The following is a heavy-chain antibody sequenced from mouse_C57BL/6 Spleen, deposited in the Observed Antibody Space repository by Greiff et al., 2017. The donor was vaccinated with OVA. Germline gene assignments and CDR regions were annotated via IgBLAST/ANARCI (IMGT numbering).Heavy chain of an antibody. CDR1: GYTFTSYW. CDR2: IHPNSGST. Sequence: VKLQQPGAELVKPGASVKLSCKASGYTFTSYWMHWVKQRPGQGLEWIGMIHPNSGSTNYNEKFKSKATLTVDKSSSTAYMQLSSLTSEDSAVYYCARVITTVVATYYYAMDYWGQGTSVTVSS. J-gene: IGHJ4*01. V-gene: IGHV1-64*01. CDR3: ARVITTVVATYYYAMDY. D-gene: IGHD1-1*01.